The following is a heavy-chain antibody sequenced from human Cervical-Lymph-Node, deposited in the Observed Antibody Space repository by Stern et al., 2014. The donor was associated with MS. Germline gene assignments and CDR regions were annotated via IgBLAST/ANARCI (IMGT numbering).Heavy chain of an antibody. J-gene: IGHJ6*02. CDR3: AKDRLGFGNYYDYYYGMDV. CDR1: GFTFSSYG. Sequence: VQLVESGGGVVQPGRSLRLSCAASGFTFSSYGMHWGRQAPCTGLEWGAVISYDGSNKYDADSVKGRFTISRDNSKNTLYLQMNSLRAEDTAVYYCAKDRLGFGNYYDYYYGMDVWGQGTTVTVSS. CDR2: ISYDGSNK. V-gene: IGHV3-30*18. D-gene: IGHD3-10*01.